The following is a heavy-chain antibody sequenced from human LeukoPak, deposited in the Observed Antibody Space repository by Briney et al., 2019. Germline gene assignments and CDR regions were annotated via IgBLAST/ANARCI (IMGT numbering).Heavy chain of an antibody. CDR3: AKRDIVVVPAAISFVSWFDP. CDR1: GYSISSGYY. CDR2: IYHSGST. D-gene: IGHD2-2*01. J-gene: IGHJ5*02. V-gene: IGHV4-38-2*02. Sequence: SETLSLTCTVSGYSISSGYYRGWIRQPPGKGLEWIGSIYHSGSTYYNPSLKSRVTISVDTSKNQFSLKLSSVTAADTAVYYCAKRDIVVVPAAISFVSWFDPWGQGTLVTVSS.